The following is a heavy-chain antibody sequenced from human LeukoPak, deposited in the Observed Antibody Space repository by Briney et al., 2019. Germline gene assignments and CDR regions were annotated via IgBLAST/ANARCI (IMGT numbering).Heavy chain of an antibody. CDR1: GYTFTSYD. Sequence: ASVKVSCKASGYTFTSYDINWVRQATGQGLEWMGWMNANSGNTGYAQKFQGRVTMTRNTSISTAYMELSSLRSEDTAVYYCARGGGGYSSGWYLYNWFDPWGQGTLVTVSS. CDR3: ARGGGGYSSGWYLYNWFDP. CDR2: MNANSGNT. D-gene: IGHD6-19*01. J-gene: IGHJ5*02. V-gene: IGHV1-8*01.